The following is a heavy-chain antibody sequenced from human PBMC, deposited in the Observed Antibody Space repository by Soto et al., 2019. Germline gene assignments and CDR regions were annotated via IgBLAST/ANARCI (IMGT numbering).Heavy chain of an antibody. CDR1: GFSLTSPGMC. CDR2: IERDDDDK. CDR3: ARSIRGPRRFNGMDV. V-gene: IGHV2-70*13. D-gene: IGHD1-20*01. J-gene: IGHJ6*02. Sequence: GPTLVNPTETLTLTCTFSGFSLTSPGMCVSWIRQSPGKALEWLALIERDDDDKYYSTSLKTRLTISKDTRKNQVVLTVANMEQADTATYYCARSIRGPRRFNGMDVWGQGTTVTVSS.